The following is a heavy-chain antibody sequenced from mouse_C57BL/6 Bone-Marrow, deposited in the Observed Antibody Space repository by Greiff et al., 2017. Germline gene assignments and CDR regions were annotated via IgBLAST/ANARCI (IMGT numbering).Heavy chain of an antibody. V-gene: IGHV10-1*01. J-gene: IGHJ1*03. CDR2: IRSKSNNYAT. CDR1: GFSFNTYA. Sequence: EVQGVESGGGLVQPKGSLKLSCAASGFSFNTYAMNWVRQAPGKGLEWVARIRSKSNNYATYYADSVKDRFTISRDDSESMLYLQMNNLKTEDTAMYYCVRPNWGDWYFDVWGTGTTVTVSS. D-gene: IGHD4-1*01. CDR3: VRPNWGDWYFDV.